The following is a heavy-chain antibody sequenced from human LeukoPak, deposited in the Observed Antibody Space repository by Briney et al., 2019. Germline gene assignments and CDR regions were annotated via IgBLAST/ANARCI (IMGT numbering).Heavy chain of an antibody. D-gene: IGHD5-12*01. J-gene: IGHJ4*02. V-gene: IGHV5-51*01. CDR2: IYRGDSTA. Sequence: GESLKISCNSSGYSFTSYWLGWVRQVPGKGLEGVGIIYRGDSTAKYSPSFQGQVTISVDKSISPGYLQWRRLEAWDTAVFYCARRPKSGYTGYESDYWGQGTLVTVSS. CDR3: ARRPKSGYTGYESDY. CDR1: GYSFTSYW.